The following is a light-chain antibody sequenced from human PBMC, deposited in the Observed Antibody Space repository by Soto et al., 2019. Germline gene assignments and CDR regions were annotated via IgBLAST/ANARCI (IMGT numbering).Light chain of an antibody. CDR2: DVS. CDR3: SSYTSSSTLL. Sequence: QAVVTQPASVSGSPGQSITISCTGTSSDIGGYNYVSWYQQHPGKAPKLMIYDVSNRPSGVSNRFSGSKSDNTASLTISGLQAEDEADYYCSSYTSSSTLLFGGGTKLTVL. CDR1: SSDIGGYNY. V-gene: IGLV2-14*03. J-gene: IGLJ2*01.